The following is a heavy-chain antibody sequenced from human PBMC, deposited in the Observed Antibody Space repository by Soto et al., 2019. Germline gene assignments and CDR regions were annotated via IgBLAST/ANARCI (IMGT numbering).Heavy chain of an antibody. CDR1: GGSISSLSYY. CDR2: IFFTGNT. V-gene: IGHV4-39*02. Sequence: SETLSLTCTVSGGSISSLSYYWGWIRQPPGKGLEWIGSIFFTGNTYYNPSLESRVAISVDTSRNHFSLTVNSVTAADTAVYYCANLLNWAYDPSSWGQGTLVTVSS. J-gene: IGHJ5*02. CDR3: ANLLNWAYDPSS. D-gene: IGHD3-3*01.